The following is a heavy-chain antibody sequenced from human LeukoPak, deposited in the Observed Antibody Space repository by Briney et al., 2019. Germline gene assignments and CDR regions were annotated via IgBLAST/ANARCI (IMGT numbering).Heavy chain of an antibody. J-gene: IGHJ2*01. V-gene: IGHV4-39*07. CDR2: IYYSGST. Sequence: PSETLSLTCTVSGGSISSSSYYWGWIRQPPGKGLEWIGSIYYSGSTYYNPSLKSRVTISVDTSKNQFSLKLSSVTAADTAVYYCATQVVVVTATPNWYFDLWGCGTLVTVSS. CDR3: ATQVVVVTATPNWYFDL. D-gene: IGHD2-21*02. CDR1: GGSISSSSYY.